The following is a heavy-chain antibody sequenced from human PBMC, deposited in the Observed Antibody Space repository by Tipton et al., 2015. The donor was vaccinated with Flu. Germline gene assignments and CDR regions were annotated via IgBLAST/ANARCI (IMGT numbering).Heavy chain of an antibody. D-gene: IGHD3-9*01. V-gene: IGHV3-30*02. CDR1: GVSFSSLA. CDR2: LHYDRGIT. Sequence: SLRLSCEASGVSFSSLATLWVRQAPGKRLEWVASLHYDRGITSYADSVKGRFTIARDNAKSSLYLQMNSLRDEDTAVYYCARDFDWGIDYWGQGILVTVSS. J-gene: IGHJ4*02. CDR3: ARDFDWGIDY.